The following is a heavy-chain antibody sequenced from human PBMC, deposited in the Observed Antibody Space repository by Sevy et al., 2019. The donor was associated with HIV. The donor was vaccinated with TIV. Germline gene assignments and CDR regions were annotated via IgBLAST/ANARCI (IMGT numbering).Heavy chain of an antibody. J-gene: IGHJ6*04. CDR3: ARWDV. CDR2: IKEDGSDK. Sequence: GGSLRLACAPSGFTLSSYWMNWVRQAPGKGLEWVANIKEDGSDKYYVDSVKGRFTISRDNAQNSLYLEMNSLRAEDTAVYYCARWDVWGKGTTVTVSS. CDR1: GFTLSSYW. V-gene: IGHV3-7*01.